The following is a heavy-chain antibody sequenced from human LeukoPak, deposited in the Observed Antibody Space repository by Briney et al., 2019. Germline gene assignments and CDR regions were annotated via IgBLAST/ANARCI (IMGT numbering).Heavy chain of an antibody. Sequence: SETLSLTCTVSGGSISSGSYYWSWIRQPAGKGLEWIGRIYTSGSTHYNPSLKSRVTISVDTSKNQFSLNLNTVTAADTAVYYCARAVGSSESNWFDPWGQGTLATVSS. CDR2: IYTSGST. CDR1: GGSISSGSYY. D-gene: IGHD6-19*01. J-gene: IGHJ5*02. CDR3: ARAVGSSESNWFDP. V-gene: IGHV4-61*02.